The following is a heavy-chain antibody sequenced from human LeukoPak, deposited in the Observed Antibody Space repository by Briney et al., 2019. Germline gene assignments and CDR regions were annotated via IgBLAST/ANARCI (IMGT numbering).Heavy chain of an antibody. Sequence: GGSLRLSCAASGFTFSSYSMNWVRQAPGKGLEWVSYISSSSSTIYYADSVKGRFTISRDNAKNSLYLQMNSLRAEDTAVYYCASDGSGSYYALAHPVYWGQGTLVTVSS. J-gene: IGHJ4*02. D-gene: IGHD3-10*01. CDR2: ISSSSSTI. CDR1: GFTFSSYS. CDR3: ASDGSGSYYALAHPVY. V-gene: IGHV3-48*04.